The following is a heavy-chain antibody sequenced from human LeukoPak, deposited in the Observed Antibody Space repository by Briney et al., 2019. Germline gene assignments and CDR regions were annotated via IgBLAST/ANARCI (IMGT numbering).Heavy chain of an antibody. J-gene: IGHJ4*02. CDR2: ISSSGSTI. CDR1: GFTFSDYY. V-gene: IGHV3-11*01. Sequence: GGSLRLSCAASGFTFSDYYMSWIRQAPGKGLEWVSYISSSGSTIYYADSVKGRFTISRDDAQNSLYLQMSSLRADDTAVYYCAKDILAAGLFFDYWGQGILVTVSS. D-gene: IGHD6-13*01. CDR3: AKDILAAGLFFDY.